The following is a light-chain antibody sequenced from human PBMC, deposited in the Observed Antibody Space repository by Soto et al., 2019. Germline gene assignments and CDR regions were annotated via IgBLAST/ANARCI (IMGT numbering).Light chain of an antibody. CDR1: SSDVGGYNY. V-gene: IGLV2-11*01. CDR3: CSYAGSYSYVV. Sequence: QSALTQPRSVSGSLGQSVTISCTGTSSDVGGYNYVSWYQQHPGKAPKLIIYDVSEWPSGVPDRFSGSKSGNTASLTISGLQAEDEADYCCCSYAGSYSYVVFGGGTQLTVL. J-gene: IGLJ2*01. CDR2: DVS.